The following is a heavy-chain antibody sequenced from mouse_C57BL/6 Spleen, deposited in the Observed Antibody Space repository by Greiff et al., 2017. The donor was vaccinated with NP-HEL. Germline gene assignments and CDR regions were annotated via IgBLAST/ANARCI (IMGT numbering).Heavy chain of an antibody. CDR2: LHPSSGST. J-gene: IGHJ3*01. D-gene: IGHD2-4*01. CDR3: ARYDYDVAY. CDR1: GYTFTDYS. V-gene: IGHV1-64*01. Sequence: QVQLQQSGAALVKPGASVKLSCKASGYTFTDYSMHWVKQRPGQGLEWIGLLHPSSGSTKYNEKFKSKATLTVDKSSSTAYMQLSSLTSEDSAVYYCARYDYDVAYWGQGTLVTVSA.